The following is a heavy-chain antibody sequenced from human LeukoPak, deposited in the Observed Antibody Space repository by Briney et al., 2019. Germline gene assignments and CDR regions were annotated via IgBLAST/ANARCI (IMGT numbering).Heavy chain of an antibody. CDR1: GFTFSSYW. D-gene: IGHD6-6*01. V-gene: IGHV3-74*01. CDR2: VNSDGSST. J-gene: IGHJ5*02. Sequence: SGGSLRLSCAASGFTFSSYWMRWVRQAPGKGLGWVSRVNSDGSSTNYADSVKGRFTISRDNANNSLYLQMNSLRADDTAVYYCARDIGLRKAAPPGWFDPWGQGALVTVSS. CDR3: ARDIGLRKAAPPGWFDP.